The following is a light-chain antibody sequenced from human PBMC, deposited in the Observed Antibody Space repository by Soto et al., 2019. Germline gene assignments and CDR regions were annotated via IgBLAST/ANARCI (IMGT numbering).Light chain of an antibody. CDR1: QSVSSN. CDR2: GAS. CDR3: QQANNFPWT. V-gene: IGKV3-15*01. Sequence: EIVMTQSPATLSVSPGERATLSCRASQSVSSNLAWYQQKPGQAPRLLIYGASTRATGIPARFSGSGSGTEFTLTISSLQSEDFATYYCQQANNFPWTFGQGTKVAIK. J-gene: IGKJ1*01.